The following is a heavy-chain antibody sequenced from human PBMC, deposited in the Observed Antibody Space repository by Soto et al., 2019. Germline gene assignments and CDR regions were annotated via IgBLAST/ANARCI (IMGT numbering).Heavy chain of an antibody. Sequence: GGSLRLSCAASGFTFSTNAMNWVRQAPGKGLEYVSAISSNGGSTFCADSVQGRFTISRDNSKNTLYLQVGSLRAEDMAVYYCARSIHDFWSGYPQGFFDYWGQGTLVTVSS. CDR1: GFTFSTNA. CDR2: ISSNGGST. V-gene: IGHV3-64*02. J-gene: IGHJ4*02. D-gene: IGHD3-3*01. CDR3: ARSIHDFWSGYPQGFFDY.